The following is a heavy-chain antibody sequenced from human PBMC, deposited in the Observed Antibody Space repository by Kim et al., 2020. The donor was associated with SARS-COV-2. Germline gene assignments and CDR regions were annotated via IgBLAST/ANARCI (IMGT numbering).Heavy chain of an antibody. CDR1: GGSISSGGYY. CDR3: AGTTVTTNESPLYYYYYGMEV. CDR2: IYYSGST. D-gene: IGHD4-4*01. V-gene: IGHV4-31*03. Sequence: SETLSLTCTVSGGSISSGGYYWSWIRQHPGKGLEWIGDIYYSGSTYYNPSLKSRVTISVDTSKNQFSLKLSSVTAADTAVYYCAGTTVTTNESPLYYYYYGMEVWGQGTTVTVSS. J-gene: IGHJ6*02.